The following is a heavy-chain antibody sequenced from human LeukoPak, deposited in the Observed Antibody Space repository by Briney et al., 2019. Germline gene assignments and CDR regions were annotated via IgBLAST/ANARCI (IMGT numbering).Heavy chain of an antibody. V-gene: IGHV4-34*01. CDR3: ARKQWLVFDY. D-gene: IGHD6-19*01. J-gene: IGHJ4*02. CDR2: INHSGST. Sequence: NPSETLSLTCAVYGGSFSGYYWSWIRQPPGKGLEWIGEINHSGSTNYNPFLKSRVTISVDTSKNQFSLKLSSVTAADTAVYYCARKQWLVFDYWGQGTLVTVSS. CDR1: GGSFSGYY.